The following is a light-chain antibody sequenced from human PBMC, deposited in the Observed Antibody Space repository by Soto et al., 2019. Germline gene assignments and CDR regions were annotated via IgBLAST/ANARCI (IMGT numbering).Light chain of an antibody. CDR2: WAS. CDR3: QQYYTTPYT. Sequence: DIVMTQSPDSMAVSLGERATINCKSSQSLLYSSNNKNHLAWFQQKPGQPPKVLTYWASTREYGVPARFSGSGSGTNFTLTISSLQPEDVAVYYCQQYYTTPYTFGHGTKLEIK. CDR1: QSLLYSSNNKNH. V-gene: IGKV4-1*01. J-gene: IGKJ2*01.